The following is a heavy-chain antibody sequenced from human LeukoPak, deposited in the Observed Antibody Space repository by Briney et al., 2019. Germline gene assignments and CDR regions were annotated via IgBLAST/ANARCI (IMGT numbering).Heavy chain of an antibody. CDR2: ISSSSSTI. D-gene: IGHD2-2*02. CDR1: GFTFSDYY. CDR3: ARDVYRNWFDP. J-gene: IGHJ5*02. V-gene: IGHV3-11*04. Sequence: GGSLRLSCAASGFTFSDYYMSWVRQAPGKGLEWVSYISSSSSTIYYADSVKGRFTISRDNAKNSLYLQMNSLRAEDTAVYYCARDVYRNWFDPWGQGTLVTVSS.